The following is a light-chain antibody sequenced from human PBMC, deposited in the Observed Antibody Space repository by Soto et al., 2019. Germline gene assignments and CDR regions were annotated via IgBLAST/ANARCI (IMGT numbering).Light chain of an antibody. Sequence: QSVLTQPPSASGTPGQRVTISCSGSGSNIGDNYVYWYQLLPGSAPKLLIYRNDQRPSGVTDRLSGSKSGTSASLAISGLRSEDEADYYCAAWDDSLNGVVFGGGTKLTVL. J-gene: IGLJ2*01. CDR3: AAWDDSLNGVV. V-gene: IGLV1-47*01. CDR1: GSNIGDNY. CDR2: RND.